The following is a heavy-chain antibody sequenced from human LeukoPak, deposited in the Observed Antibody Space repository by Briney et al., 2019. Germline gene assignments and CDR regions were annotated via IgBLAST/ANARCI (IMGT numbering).Heavy chain of an antibody. D-gene: IGHD3-22*01. CDR1: RYTFTDYY. V-gene: IGHV1-2*06. CDR2: INPNSGDT. Sequence: ASVKVSCKASRYTFTDYYLNWVRLAPGQGLEWMGRINPNSGDTKYAQKFQGRVTMTRDTSVGTAYMELSRLRSDDTAVYYCARAVDRSGYRYFDYWGQGTLVTVSS. CDR3: ARAVDRSGYRYFDY. J-gene: IGHJ4*02.